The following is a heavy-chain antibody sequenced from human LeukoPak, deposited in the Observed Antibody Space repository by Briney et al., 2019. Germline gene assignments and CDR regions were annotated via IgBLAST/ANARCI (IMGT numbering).Heavy chain of an antibody. CDR2: ISYDGSNK. CDR1: GFTFSSYA. J-gene: IGHJ5*02. CDR3: AKVRGIAAAPFDP. Sequence: GGSLRLSCAASGFTFSSYAMHWVRQAPGKGLEWVAVISYDGSNKYYADSVKGRFTISRDNSKNTLYLQMNSLRAEDTAVYYCAKVRGIAAAPFDPWGQGTLVTVSS. V-gene: IGHV3-30*04. D-gene: IGHD6-13*01.